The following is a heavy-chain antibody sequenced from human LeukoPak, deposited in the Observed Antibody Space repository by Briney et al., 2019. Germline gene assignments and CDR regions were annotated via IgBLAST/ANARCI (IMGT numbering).Heavy chain of an antibody. D-gene: IGHD2-15*01. V-gene: IGHV7-4-1*02. Sequence: GASVKVSCKASGYTFTNYAMNWVRQAPGQGLEWMGWINTNTGNPTYAQGFTGRFVFSLDTSVSTAYLQISSLKAEDTAVYYCARDGCSGGSCYSINWFDPWGQGTLVTVSS. CDR2: INTNTGNP. J-gene: IGHJ5*02. CDR1: GYTFTNYA. CDR3: ARDGCSGGSCYSINWFDP.